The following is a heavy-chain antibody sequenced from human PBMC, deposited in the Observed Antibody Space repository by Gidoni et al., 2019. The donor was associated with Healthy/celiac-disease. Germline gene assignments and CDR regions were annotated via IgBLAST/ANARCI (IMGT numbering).Heavy chain of an antibody. CDR3: ARGKFGVTYYFDY. CDR1: GFTFRSYS. CDR2: ISSSSSYI. D-gene: IGHD3-10*01. V-gene: IGHV3-21*01. Sequence: EVQLVESGGGLVKPGGSLRLSCAASGFTFRSYSMNWGRQAPGKGLEWVSSISSSSSYIYYAVSVKGRFTISRDNAKNALYLQMNSLRAEDTAVYYCARGKFGVTYYFDYWGQGTLVTVSS. J-gene: IGHJ4*02.